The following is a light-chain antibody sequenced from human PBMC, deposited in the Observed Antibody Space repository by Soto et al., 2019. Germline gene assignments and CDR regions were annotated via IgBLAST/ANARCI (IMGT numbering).Light chain of an antibody. Sequence: QSVLTQPASVSGSPGQSITISCTGTSGDVGSYNLVSWYQQHPGKAPKLMIYESSKRPSGVSSRLSGSRSGNTASLTISGLQAEDEADYYCCSFAHRSTVVFGGGTKLTVL. CDR2: ESS. V-gene: IGLV2-23*01. CDR3: CSFAHRSTVV. J-gene: IGLJ3*02. CDR1: SGDVGSYNL.